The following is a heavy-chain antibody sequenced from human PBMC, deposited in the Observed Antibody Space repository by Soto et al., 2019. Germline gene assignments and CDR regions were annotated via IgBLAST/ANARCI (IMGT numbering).Heavy chain of an antibody. Sequence: SETLSLTCTVSGDSIISSDYSWGWVRQPPGKGLEWVGTIYYSGNTYYNPSLKSRVTISVDTSKNHFSLKLTSVNTADTAIYYCTRGGDPYKTGHWGQGTLSPSPQ. J-gene: IGHJ4*02. CDR1: GDSIISSDYS. CDR3: TRGGDPYKTGH. D-gene: IGHD2-21*01. V-gene: IGHV4-39*02. CDR2: IYYSGNT.